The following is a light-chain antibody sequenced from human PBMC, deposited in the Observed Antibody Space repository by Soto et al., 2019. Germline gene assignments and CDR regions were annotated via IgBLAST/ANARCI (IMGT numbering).Light chain of an antibody. CDR2: DAS. J-gene: IGKJ1*01. CDR1: QSVSSY. CDR3: QQRSYRPLT. V-gene: IGKV3-11*01. Sequence: EIVLTQSPATLSLSPGERATLSCRASQSVSSYFAWYQQKPGQAPRLLIYDASNRATGIPARFSGSGSGTDFTLTISSLEPEEFAVYYCQQRSYRPLTFGQGTKV.